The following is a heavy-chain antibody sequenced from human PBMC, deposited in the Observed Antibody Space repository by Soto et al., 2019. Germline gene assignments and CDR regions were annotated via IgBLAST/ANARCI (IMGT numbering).Heavy chain of an antibody. D-gene: IGHD2-8*01. Sequence: LSLTCAVHNGSLTDFYWSWIRQSPGKGLEWIGVINHRGTINYNPALRSRVTMSRDTSKNEFSLKLSSVTAADTAVYFCASGGGFRAGRMVWFVSWDQGSPVTVSS. CDR1: NGSLTDFY. CDR3: ASGGGFRAGRMVWFVS. V-gene: IGHV4-34*01. J-gene: IGHJ5*01. CDR2: INHRGTI.